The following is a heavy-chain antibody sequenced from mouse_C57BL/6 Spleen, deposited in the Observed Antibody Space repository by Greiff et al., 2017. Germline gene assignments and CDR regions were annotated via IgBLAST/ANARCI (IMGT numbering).Heavy chain of an antibody. CDR3: TTGYGNAMDD. CDR1: GFNIKDDY. V-gene: IGHV14-4*01. Sequence: VQLQQSGAELVRPGASVKLSCTASGFNIKDDYMHWVKLRPEQGLEWIGWIDPENGDTEYASKFQGKATITADTSSNTAYLQLSSLTSEDTAVYYCTTGYGNAMDDWGKGTSVTVSS. CDR2: IDPENGDT. J-gene: IGHJ4*01. D-gene: IGHD2-1*01.